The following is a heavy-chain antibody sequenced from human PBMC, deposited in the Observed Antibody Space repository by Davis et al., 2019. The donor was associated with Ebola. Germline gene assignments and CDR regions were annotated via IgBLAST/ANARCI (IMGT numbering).Heavy chain of an antibody. CDR1: GFTFSSYW. CDR3: ARDFYDFWSGYWGCYYGMDV. J-gene: IGHJ6*02. D-gene: IGHD3-3*01. V-gene: IGHV3-7*01. Sequence: PGGSLRLSCAASGFTFSSYWMSWVRQAPGKGLEWVANIKQDGSEKYYVDSVKGRFTISRDNAKNSLYLQMNSLRAEDTAVYYCARDFYDFWSGYWGCYYGMDVWGQGTTVTVSS. CDR2: IKQDGSEK.